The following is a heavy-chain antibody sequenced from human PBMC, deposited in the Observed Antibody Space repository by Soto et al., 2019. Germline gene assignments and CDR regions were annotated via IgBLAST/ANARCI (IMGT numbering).Heavy chain of an antibody. D-gene: IGHD1-7*01. J-gene: IGHJ4*02. CDR2: ISGNGYNT. CDR3: AKLTGTMFY. Sequence: PGGSLRLSCSASGFIFSSQAMSWARQAPGKGLEWVSAISGNGYNTWYADSVKGRFTISRDNSKNTLYLQMNSLRAEDTAVYYCAKLTGTMFYWGQGTLVTVSS. V-gene: IGHV3-23*01. CDR1: GFIFSSQA.